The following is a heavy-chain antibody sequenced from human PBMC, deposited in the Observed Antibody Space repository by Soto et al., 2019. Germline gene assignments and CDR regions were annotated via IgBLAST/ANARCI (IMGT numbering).Heavy chain of an antibody. CDR3: ARDYCDPARCYFPDF. Sequence: GASVKVSCKASGYTFTSYGLSWVRQAPGQGLEWMGWINPYNANTKETQKLQGRVTMTTDTPTSTAYMELRSLGSDDTAVYYFARDYCDPARCYFPDFWGQGALVTVSS. D-gene: IGHD2-2*01. J-gene: IGHJ4*02. CDR1: GYTFTSYG. V-gene: IGHV1-18*01. CDR2: INPYNANT.